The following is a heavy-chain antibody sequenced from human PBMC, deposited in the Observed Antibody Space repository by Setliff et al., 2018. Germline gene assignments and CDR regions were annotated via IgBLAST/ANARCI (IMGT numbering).Heavy chain of an antibody. J-gene: IGHJ4*02. D-gene: IGHD2-8*01. CDR3: SRLVRYCTTTTCQRASGDDY. CDR2: ISPYSGNT. Sequence: ASVKVSCKASGYTFTNYGVTWVRQAPGQGLEWMGWISPYSGNTYYAPELQGRVTLTTDTSTTTAYLELRSLTSNDTAVYYCSRLVRYCTTTTCQRASGDDYWGQGTLVTVS. CDR1: GYTFTNYG. V-gene: IGHV1-18*01.